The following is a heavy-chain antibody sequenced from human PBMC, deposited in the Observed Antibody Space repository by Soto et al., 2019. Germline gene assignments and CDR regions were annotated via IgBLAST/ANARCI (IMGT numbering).Heavy chain of an antibody. CDR3: ARDMEGGDGDYGIITKYYYYGMDV. CDR2: IIPIFGTA. CDR1: GGTFSSYA. J-gene: IGHJ6*02. V-gene: IGHV1-69*13. Sequence: SVKVSCKASGGTFSSYAISWVRQAPGQGLEWMGGIIPIFGTANYAQKFQGRVTITADESTSTAYMELSSLRSEDTAVYYCARDMEGGDGDYGIITKYYYYGMDVWGQGTTVTVSS. D-gene: IGHD4-17*01.